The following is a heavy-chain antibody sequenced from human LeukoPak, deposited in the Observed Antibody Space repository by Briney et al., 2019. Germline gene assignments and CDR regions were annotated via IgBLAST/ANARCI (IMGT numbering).Heavy chain of an antibody. V-gene: IGHV3-30*04. CDR3: ARDSVPYYEHGMDL. CDR1: GFTFISYA. D-gene: IGHD3-10*01. CDR2: ISDDGSTK. J-gene: IGHJ6*02. Sequence: GGSLRLSCAASGFTFISYAMYWVRQAPGKGLEWVAVISDDGSTKYYADSVKGRCTLCRDHTKNTLYMQMNSLRAEDTAVYYCARDSVPYYEHGMDLWGQGTTVTVS.